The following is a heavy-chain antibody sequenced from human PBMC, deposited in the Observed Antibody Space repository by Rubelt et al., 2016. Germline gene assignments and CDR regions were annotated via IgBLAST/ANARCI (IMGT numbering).Heavy chain of an antibody. CDR2: ISDTSKYI. CDR3: ARGSGGAFDY. Sequence: VRQAPGKGLEWVSSISDTSKYIFHADSVGGRFTISRDDAKNSLFLQMNGLRVEDTAIYYCARGSGGAFDYWGQGTLVTVSS. D-gene: IGHD3-16*01. V-gene: IGHV3-21*06. J-gene: IGHJ4*02.